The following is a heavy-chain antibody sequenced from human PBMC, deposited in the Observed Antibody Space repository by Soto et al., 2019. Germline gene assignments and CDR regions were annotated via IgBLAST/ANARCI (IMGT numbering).Heavy chain of an antibody. J-gene: IGHJ4*02. Sequence: QVQLQESGPGLVKPSETLSLTCAVSGDSLSGTYWWSWVRQAPGGGLQWIGEISYSGTTHYDPSLMTRVTISMDKSRSEFSVTLGAVTAADSASYYCARHILVTGTRGFDFWGQGILVTVSS. V-gene: IGHV4-4*02. CDR3: ARHILVTGTRGFDF. D-gene: IGHD6-19*01. CDR2: ISYSGTT. CDR1: GDSLSGTYW.